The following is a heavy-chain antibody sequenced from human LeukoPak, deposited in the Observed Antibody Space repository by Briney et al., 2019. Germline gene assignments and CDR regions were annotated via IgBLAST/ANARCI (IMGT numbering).Heavy chain of an antibody. V-gene: IGHV1-8*01. CDR1: GYTFSSYD. J-gene: IGHJ3*02. CDR3: ARARVIWSFLGYCSSTSCYVPYAFDI. CDR2: TSPRSGNT. Sequence: ASVKVSCKASGYTFSSYDIIWVRQAAGQGLEWMGWTSPRSGNTQYTQKFQGRVTITWNTSINTVYMGLSSLRSDDTAVYYCARARVIWSFLGYCSSTSCYVPYAFDIWGQGTMVTVSS. D-gene: IGHD2-2*01.